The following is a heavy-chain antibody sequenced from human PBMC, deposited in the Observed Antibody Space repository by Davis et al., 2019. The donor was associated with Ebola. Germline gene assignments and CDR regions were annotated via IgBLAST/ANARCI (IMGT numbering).Heavy chain of an antibody. CDR2: IKQDGSEK. V-gene: IGHV3-7*03. CDR1: GFTFSSYW. J-gene: IGHJ4*02. Sequence: GESLKISCAASGFTFSSYWMSWVRQAPGKGLEWVANIKQDGSEKYYVDSVKGRFTISRDNSKNTLYLQMSSLTAEDTGVYYCASREVGLHNLFWGQGTLVTVSS. CDR3: ASREVGLHNLF. D-gene: IGHD1-26*01.